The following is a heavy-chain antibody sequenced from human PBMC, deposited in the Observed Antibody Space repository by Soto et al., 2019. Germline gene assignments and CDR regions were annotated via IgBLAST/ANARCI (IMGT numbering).Heavy chain of an antibody. V-gene: IGHV1-8*01. D-gene: IGHD6-25*01. Sequence: ASVKVSCKASGFTFITYDFSWVRQAAGQGLEWMGWMNPNNGNAGFAQKFRDRITMTRNTSRSTAYLELSSLRSDDSAVYFCARRKERSGPYYLDLWGQGTQVTVSS. CDR3: ARRKERSGPYYLDL. CDR2: MNPNNGNA. J-gene: IGHJ4*02. CDR1: GFTFITYD.